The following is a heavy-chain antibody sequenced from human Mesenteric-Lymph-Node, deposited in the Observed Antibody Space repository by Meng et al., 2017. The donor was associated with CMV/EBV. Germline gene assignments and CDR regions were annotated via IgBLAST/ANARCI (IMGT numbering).Heavy chain of an antibody. CDR2: ISYDGSNK. J-gene: IGHJ6*02. D-gene: IGHD5-18*01. V-gene: IGHV3-30-3*01. CDR1: GFTFSSYA. CDR3: ARDPRYSYGYVAFYGMDV. Sequence: SLKISCAASGFTFSSYAMHWVRQAPGKGLEWVAVISYDGSNKYYADSVKGRFTISRDNSKNTLYLQMNSLRAEDTAVYYCARDPRYSYGYVAFYGMDVWGQGTTVTVSS.